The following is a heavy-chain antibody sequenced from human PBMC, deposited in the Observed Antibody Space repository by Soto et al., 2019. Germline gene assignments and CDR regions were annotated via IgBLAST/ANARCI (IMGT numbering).Heavy chain of an antibody. V-gene: IGHV2-5*02. Sequence: QITLKESGPTLVKPTQTLTLTCTFSGFSLSTSGVGVGWIRHPPGKALEWLALLYWDDDKGYSQSLKSRLTITKDTSKNQVVLTMTNMDPVDTATYYCAQRLLNSGYYYGGAFDIWGQGTMVTVSS. D-gene: IGHD3-22*01. CDR1: GFSLSTSGVG. J-gene: IGHJ3*02. CDR2: LYWDDDK. CDR3: AQRLLNSGYYYGGAFDI.